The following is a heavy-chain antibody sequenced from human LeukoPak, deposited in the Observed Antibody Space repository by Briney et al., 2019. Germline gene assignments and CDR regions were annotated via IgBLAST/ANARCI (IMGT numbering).Heavy chain of an antibody. J-gene: IGHJ6*03. CDR3: ARVEYFGDYYYYYYMDV. CDR2: MNPNSGNT. D-gene: IGHD2-21*01. CDR1: GYTFTSYD. Sequence: ASVKVSCKASGYTFTSYDINWVRQATGQGLEWMGWMNPNSGNTGYAQKFQGRVTMTRNTSISTAYMELSSLRSEDTAVYYCARVEYFGDYYYYYYMDVWGKGTTVTISS. V-gene: IGHV1-8*01.